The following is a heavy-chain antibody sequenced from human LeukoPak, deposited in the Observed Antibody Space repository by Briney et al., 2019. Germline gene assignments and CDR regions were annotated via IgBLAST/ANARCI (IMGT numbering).Heavy chain of an antibody. Sequence: SETLSLTCTVSGYSISSGYYWGWIRQPPGKGLEWIGIIYHSGRTDYNPSLKSRVTISVDTSKNQFSLKLSSVTAADTAVYYCARADGSSSSVPFDYWGQGTLVTVSS. V-gene: IGHV4-38-2*02. J-gene: IGHJ4*02. CDR1: GYSISSGYY. D-gene: IGHD6-6*01. CDR2: IYHSGRT. CDR3: ARADGSSSSVPFDY.